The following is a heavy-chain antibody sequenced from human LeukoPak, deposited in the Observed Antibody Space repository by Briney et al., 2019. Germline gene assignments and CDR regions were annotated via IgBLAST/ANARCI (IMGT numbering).Heavy chain of an antibody. J-gene: IGHJ4*02. CDR2: ISSSSDYI. CDR3: AKATGYLL. V-gene: IGHV3-21*04. CDR1: EFTFSSYS. Sequence: KPGGSLRLSCAASEFTFSSYSMNWVRQAPGKGLEWVSSISSSSDYIYYADSVKGRFTISRDNSENTLLLRMNSLRAEDTAVYYCAKATGYLLWGQGTLVIVSS. D-gene: IGHD1-14*01.